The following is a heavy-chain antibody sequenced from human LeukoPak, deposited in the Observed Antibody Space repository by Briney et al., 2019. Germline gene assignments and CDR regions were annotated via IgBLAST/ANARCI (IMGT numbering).Heavy chain of an antibody. CDR3: ARVPDWTYVPDY. CDR1: GGSVSSDRFY. D-gene: IGHD3-16*01. J-gene: IGHJ4*02. V-gene: IGHV4-61*02. CDR2: IKSSNT. Sequence: SETLSLTCTVSGGSVSSDRFYWTWVRQPAGKRPEWIGRIKSSNTNYNPSLKSRVDISVDTSTNQFSLKLSSLTAADTAVYYCARVPDWTYVPDYWGQGTLVTVSS.